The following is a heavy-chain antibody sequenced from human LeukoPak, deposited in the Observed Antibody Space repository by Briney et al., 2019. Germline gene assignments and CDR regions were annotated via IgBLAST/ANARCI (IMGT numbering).Heavy chain of an antibody. Sequence: PSETLSLTCAVYGGSFSGYYWSWIRQPPGKGLEWIGYIYYSGSTNYNPSLKSRVTISVDTSKNQFSLKLSSVTAADTAVYYCARGLWFGELSWWFDPWGQGTLVTVSS. CDR2: IYYSGST. D-gene: IGHD3-10*01. CDR3: ARGLWFGELSWWFDP. CDR1: GGSFSGYY. J-gene: IGHJ5*02. V-gene: IGHV4-59*08.